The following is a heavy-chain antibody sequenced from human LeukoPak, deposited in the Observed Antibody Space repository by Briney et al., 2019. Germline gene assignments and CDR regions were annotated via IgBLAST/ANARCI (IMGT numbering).Heavy chain of an antibody. Sequence: PGGSLRLSCAASGFTFSSYWMHWVRQAPGKGLVWVSSISPAGGTTYYADSVKGRLTISRDNSKNTLYVQMSSLRVEDTAVYYCAKSRSGSSNWALRIFDNWGQGTLVSVSS. J-gene: IGHJ4*02. CDR1: GFTFSSYW. V-gene: IGHV3-23*01. CDR3: AKSRSGSSNWALRIFDN. D-gene: IGHD6-13*01. CDR2: ISPAGGTT.